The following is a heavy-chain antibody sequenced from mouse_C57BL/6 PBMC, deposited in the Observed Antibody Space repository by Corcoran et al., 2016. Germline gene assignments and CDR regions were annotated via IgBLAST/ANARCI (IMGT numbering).Heavy chain of an antibody. D-gene: IGHD2-3*01. CDR1: GYTFTTYG. CDR2: INTYSGVP. J-gene: IGHJ4*01. Sequence: QIQLVQSGPELKKPGETVKISCKASGYTFTTYGMSWVKQAPGKGLKWMGWINTYSGVPTYADDFKGRFAFSLETSASTAYLQINNLKNEDTATYFCARWWLLRPYAMDNWGQGTSVTVSS. V-gene: IGHV9-3*01. CDR3: ARWWLLRPYAMDN.